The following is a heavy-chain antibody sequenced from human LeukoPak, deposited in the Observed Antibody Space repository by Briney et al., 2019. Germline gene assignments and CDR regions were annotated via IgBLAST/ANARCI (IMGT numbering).Heavy chain of an antibody. D-gene: IGHD1-26*01. CDR3: TRDRAHGTQDY. V-gene: IGHV4-39*07. J-gene: IGHJ4*02. CDR2: IYYSGRT. Sequence: SETLSLTCTVSGGSFTDYFWGWIRQPPGKVLEWIGSIYYSGRTFYNPSLKNRVSISLDTSKGQFSLNRDSVTAADTAVYFCTRDRAHGTQDYWGQGTLVTVS. CDR1: GGSFTDYF.